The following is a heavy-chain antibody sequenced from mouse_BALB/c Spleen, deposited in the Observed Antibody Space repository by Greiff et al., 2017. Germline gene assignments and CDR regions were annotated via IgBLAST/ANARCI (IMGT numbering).Heavy chain of an antibody. CDR1: GFSLTSYG. Sequence: VKLVESGPGLVAPSQSLSITCTVSGFSLTSYGVHWVRQPPGKGLEWLGVIWAGGSTNYNSALMSRLSISKDNSKSQVFLKMNSLQTDDTAMYYCARVDGSSYGFAYWGQGTLVTVSA. CDR2: IWAGGST. CDR3: ARVDGSSYGFAY. D-gene: IGHD1-1*01. J-gene: IGHJ3*01. V-gene: IGHV2-9*02.